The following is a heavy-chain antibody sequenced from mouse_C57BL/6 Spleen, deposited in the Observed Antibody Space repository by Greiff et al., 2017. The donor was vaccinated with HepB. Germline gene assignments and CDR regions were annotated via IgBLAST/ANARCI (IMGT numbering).Heavy chain of an antibody. CDR2: ISSGGSYT. CDR1: GFTFSSYG. D-gene: IGHD1-1*01. V-gene: IGHV5-6*01. Sequence: DVQLVESGGDLVKPGGSLKLSCAASGFTFSSYGMSWVRQTPDKRLEWVATISSGGSYTYYPDSVKGRFTISRDNAKNTLYLQMSSLKSEDTAMYYCARLANYYGSSYTYFDVWGTGTTVTVSS. CDR3: ARLANYYGSSYTYFDV. J-gene: IGHJ1*03.